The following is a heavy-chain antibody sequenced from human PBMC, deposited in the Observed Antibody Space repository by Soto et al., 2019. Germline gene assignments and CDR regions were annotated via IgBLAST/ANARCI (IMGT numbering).Heavy chain of an antibody. V-gene: IGHV3-21*01. CDR2: ISSSSGYI. Sequence: PGGPLRVPCAASGLPFGGHVMNWVRPTQGKGLEGVSSISSSSGYIYYADSVKGRFTISRDNAKTSLYLKMNSLSAEDTAVYYCARDRWVYAGTRYYYYYGMDVWGQGPTVTVSS. J-gene: IGHJ6*02. CDR3: ARDRWVYAGTRYYYYYGMDV. CDR1: GLPFGGHV. D-gene: IGHD6-13*01.